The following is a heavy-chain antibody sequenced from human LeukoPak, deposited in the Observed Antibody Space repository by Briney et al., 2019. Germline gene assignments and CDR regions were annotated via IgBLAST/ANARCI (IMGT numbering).Heavy chain of an antibody. CDR1: GGSISSSSYY. CDR2: IYYSGST. J-gene: IGHJ4*02. Sequence: SETLSLTCTVSGGSISSSSYYWGWIRQPPGEGLEWIGSIYYSGSTYYNPSLKSRVTISVDTSKNQFSLKLSSVTAADTAVYYCARLVPAAAFDYWGQGTLVTVSS. CDR3: ARLVPAAAFDY. D-gene: IGHD2-2*01. V-gene: IGHV4-39*07.